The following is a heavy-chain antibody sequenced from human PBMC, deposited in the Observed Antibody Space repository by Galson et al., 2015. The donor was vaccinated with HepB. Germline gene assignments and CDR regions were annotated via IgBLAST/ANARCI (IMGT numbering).Heavy chain of an antibody. J-gene: IGHJ2*01. CDR2: IFPGDSHT. Sequence: QSGAEVKKPGESLKISCKGSGYSFTSYWIAWVRQMPGKGLEWMGIIFPGDSHTTYGPSFQGQVTILVDKSISTAYLQWSSLKASGTAMYYCARLSRPWGYSGSYYDHWYFDLWGRGTLVTVSS. V-gene: IGHV5-51*01. CDR1: GYSFTSYW. D-gene: IGHD1-26*01. CDR3: ARLSRPWGYSGSYYDHWYFDL.